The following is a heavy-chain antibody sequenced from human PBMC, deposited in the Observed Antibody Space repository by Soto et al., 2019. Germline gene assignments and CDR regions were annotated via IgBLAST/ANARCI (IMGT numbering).Heavy chain of an antibody. CDR3: AKDMAHVWGSYRPIDY. D-gene: IGHD3-16*02. CDR1: GFTFRSYG. J-gene: IGHJ4*02. CDR2: ISYDGSNK. V-gene: IGHV3-30*18. Sequence: GGSLRLSCAASGFTFRSYGMHWVRQAPGKGLEWVAVISYDGSNKYYADSVKGRFTISRDNSKNTLYLQMNSLRAEDTAVYYCAKDMAHVWGSYRPIDYWGQGT.